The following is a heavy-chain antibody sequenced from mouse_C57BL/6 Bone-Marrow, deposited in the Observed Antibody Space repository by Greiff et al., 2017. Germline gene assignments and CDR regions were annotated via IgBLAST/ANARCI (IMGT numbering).Heavy chain of an antibody. J-gene: IGHJ2*01. V-gene: IGHV14-4*01. CDR1: GFNIKDDY. D-gene: IGHD2-12*01. CDR2: IDPENGDT. Sequence: EVQLKESGAELVRPGASVKLSCTASGFNIKDDYMHWVKQRPEQGLEWIGWIDPENGDTEYASKFQGKATITADTSSNTAYLQLSSLTSEDTAVYYCTPYYSLDYWGQGTTLTVSS. CDR3: TPYYSLDY.